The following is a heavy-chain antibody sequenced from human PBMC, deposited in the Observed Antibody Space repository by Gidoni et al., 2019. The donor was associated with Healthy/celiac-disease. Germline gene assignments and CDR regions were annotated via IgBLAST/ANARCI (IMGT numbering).Heavy chain of an antibody. CDR1: GFTFSSYA. V-gene: IGHV3-23*01. CDR3: ANIVGATRGGNYFDY. J-gene: IGHJ4*02. D-gene: IGHD1-26*01. Sequence: EVQPLESGGGLVQPGGSLSLSCAASGFTFSSYAMGRVRQAPGKGVGGVSAISGSGGNRNYANSVKGRFTISRDNSKNTLYLQMNSLRAEDTAVYYCANIVGATRGGNYFDYWGQGTLVTVSS. CDR2: ISGSGGNR.